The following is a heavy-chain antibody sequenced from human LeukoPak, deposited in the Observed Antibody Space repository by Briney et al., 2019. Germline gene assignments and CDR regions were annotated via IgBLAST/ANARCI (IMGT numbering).Heavy chain of an antibody. CDR1: GYTFTGYY. CDR3: ARASGGDHYYYYMDV. D-gene: IGHD2-21*01. CDR2: INPNSGGT. V-gene: IGHV1-2*02. J-gene: IGHJ6*03. Sequence: GASVKVSCKASGYTFTGYYMHWVRQAPGQGLEWMGWINPNSGGTNYAQKFQGRVTMTRDTSIRTAYMELSRLRSDDTAVYYCARASGGDHYYYYMDVWGKGTTVTVSS.